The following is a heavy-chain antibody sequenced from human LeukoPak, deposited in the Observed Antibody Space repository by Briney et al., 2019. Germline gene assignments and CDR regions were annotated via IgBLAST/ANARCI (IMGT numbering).Heavy chain of an antibody. CDR3: AKDLHYYDSSGYYYSFDY. Sequence: GGSLRLSCAASGFTFSSYAMSWVRQAPGKGLEWVSAISGSGGGTYYADSVKGRFTISRDNSKNTLYLQMNSLRAEDTAVYYCAKDLHYYDSSGYYYSFDYWGQGTLVTVSS. J-gene: IGHJ4*02. V-gene: IGHV3-23*01. CDR2: ISGSGGGT. CDR1: GFTFSSYA. D-gene: IGHD3-22*01.